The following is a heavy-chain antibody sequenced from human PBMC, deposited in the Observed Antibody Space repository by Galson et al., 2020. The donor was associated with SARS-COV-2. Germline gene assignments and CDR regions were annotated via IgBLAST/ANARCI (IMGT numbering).Heavy chain of an antibody. J-gene: IGHJ4*02. CDR3: AGAGSLVY. CDR1: GFTFSSYW. CDR2: IRQDGIEK. Sequence: GESLKISCVASGFTFSSYWMNWVRQAPGKGLEWVANIRQDGIEKHYVDSAKGRFTISRDNAQNLLYLEMNSLRAEDTAVYYCAGAGSLVYWGQGTLVTVSS. V-gene: IGHV3-7*03. D-gene: IGHD2-15*01.